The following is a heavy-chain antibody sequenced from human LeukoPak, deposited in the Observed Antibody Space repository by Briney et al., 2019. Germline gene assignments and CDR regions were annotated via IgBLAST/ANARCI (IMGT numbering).Heavy chain of an antibody. CDR1: GFTFSSYA. J-gene: IGHJ4*02. V-gene: IGHV3-64D*06. CDR2: VSSNGGRT. Sequence: GGSLRLSCSASGFTFSSYAMHWVRQAPGKGLEFVSGVSSNGGRTYYAYAVNGRFTISRDNSKNTLSLQMSSLGPDDTAVYYCVKSYGGDPPYFDYWGQGTLVTVSS. CDR3: VKSYGGDPPYFDY. D-gene: IGHD4-23*01.